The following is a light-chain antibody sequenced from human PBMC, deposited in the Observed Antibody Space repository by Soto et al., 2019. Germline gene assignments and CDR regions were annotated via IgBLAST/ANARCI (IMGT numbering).Light chain of an antibody. CDR3: CWYAGSGTVV. J-gene: IGLJ2*01. CDR1: SSDVGGYNY. V-gene: IGLV2-11*01. CDR2: DVS. Sequence: QSALTQPRSVSGSPGQSVTISCTGTSSDVGGYNYVSWYQQHPGKAPKLMIYDVSKRPSGVPDRFSGSKSGNTASLAISGLQAEDEADYYCCWYAGSGTVVFGGGTKLTVL.